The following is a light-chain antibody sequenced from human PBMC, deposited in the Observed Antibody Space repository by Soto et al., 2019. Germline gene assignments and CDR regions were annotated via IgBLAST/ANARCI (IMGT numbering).Light chain of an antibody. CDR2: GAS. CDR1: QGINNF. V-gene: IGKV1-27*01. CDR3: QKYDMEPPGT. J-gene: IGKJ1*01. Sequence: DIQMTQSPSSLSASVVDRVTITCRASQGINNFLAWYQQRPGKVPKLLIFGASTLQSGVSSRFSGSGSGTDFSLTISNLQPEDIATYYCQKYDMEPPGTFGQGTKVDIK.